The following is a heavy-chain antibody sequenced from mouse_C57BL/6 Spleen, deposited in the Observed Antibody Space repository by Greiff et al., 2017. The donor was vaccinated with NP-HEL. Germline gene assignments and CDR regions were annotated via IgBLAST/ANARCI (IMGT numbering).Heavy chain of an antibody. J-gene: IGHJ4*01. CDR1: GYSITSGYY. CDR2: ISYDGSN. Sequence: EVHLVESGPGLVKPSQSLSLTCSVTGYSITSGYYWNWIRQFPGNKLEWMGYISYDGSNNYNPSLKNRISINRDTSKNQFFLKLNSVTTEDTATYYCASKGYYAMDYWGQGTSVTVSS. CDR3: ASKGYYAMDY. V-gene: IGHV3-6*01.